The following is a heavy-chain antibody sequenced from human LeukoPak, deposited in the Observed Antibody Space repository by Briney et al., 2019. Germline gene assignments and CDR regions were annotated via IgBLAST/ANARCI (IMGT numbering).Heavy chain of an antibody. J-gene: IGHJ4*02. CDR3: AREYYGSGSLDY. Sequence: GGSLRLSCAASGFTFSSYWMHWVRQAPGKGLVWVSRINSDGSSTSYADSVKGRFTISRDNAKNTLYLQMNSPRAEDTAVYYCAREYYGSGSLDYWGQGTLVTVSS. D-gene: IGHD3-10*01. V-gene: IGHV3-74*01. CDR1: GFTFSSYW. CDR2: INSDGSST.